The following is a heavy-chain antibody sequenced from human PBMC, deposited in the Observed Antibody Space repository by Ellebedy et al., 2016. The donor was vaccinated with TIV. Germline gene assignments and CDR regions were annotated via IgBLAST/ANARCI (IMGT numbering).Heavy chain of an antibody. J-gene: IGHJ4*02. CDR3: ARGGPGSSSPHDY. Sequence: PGGSLRLSCEASGFSFDIYSMHWVRQAPGKGLEWVAVITYDGSNQHYADSVKGRFTISRDNSQNTLSLQMNSLRAEDTAVYYCARGGPGSSSPHDYWGQGTLVTVSS. D-gene: IGHD2-2*01. CDR1: GFSFDIYS. V-gene: IGHV3-30-3*01. CDR2: ITYDGSNQ.